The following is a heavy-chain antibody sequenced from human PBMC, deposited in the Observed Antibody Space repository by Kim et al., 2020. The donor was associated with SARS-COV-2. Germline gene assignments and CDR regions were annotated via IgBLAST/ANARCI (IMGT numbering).Heavy chain of an antibody. CDR1: GGSISSYY. V-gene: IGHV4-59*01. D-gene: IGHD5-12*01. CDR3: ARSVEGLPTDYYYYYGMDV. J-gene: IGHJ6*02. Sequence: SETLSLTCTVSGGSISSYYWSWIRQPPGKGLEWIGYIYYSGSTNYNPSLKSRVTISVDTSKNQFSLKLSSVTAADTAVYYCARSVEGLPTDYYYYYGMDVWGQGTTVTVSS. CDR2: IYYSGST.